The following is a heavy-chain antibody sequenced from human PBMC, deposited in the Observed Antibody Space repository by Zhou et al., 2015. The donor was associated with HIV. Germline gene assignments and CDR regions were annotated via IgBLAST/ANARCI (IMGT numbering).Heavy chain of an antibody. D-gene: IGHD6-13*01. CDR1: GYTFNTYA. Sequence: HVQLVQSGAEVKKPGASVKVSCQASGYTFNTYAISWVRQAPGQGLEWMGWISTRNGNTNYAQKFQGRVTMTTDTSTSTAYMELRSLRSDDTAVYYCAREGYISSYNWFDPWAREPWSPSLQ. J-gene: IGHJ5*02. V-gene: IGHV1-18*01. CDR2: ISTRNGNT. CDR3: AREGYISSYNWFDP.